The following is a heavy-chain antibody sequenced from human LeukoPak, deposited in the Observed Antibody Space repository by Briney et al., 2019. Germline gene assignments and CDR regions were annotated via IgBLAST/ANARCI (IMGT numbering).Heavy chain of an antibody. CDR3: VRGLPQYSGSGSWGY. J-gene: IGHJ4*02. CDR1: GYTFTSYY. CDR2: INPISGIT. D-gene: IGHD3-10*01. Sequence: ASVKVSCKASGYTFTSYYMHWVRQAPGQGLEWLGIINPISGITTYAQKFQGRVTMTRDTSTTTVYMELSNLRVDDSAVYFCVRGLPQYSGSGSWGYWGQGTLVSVSA. V-gene: IGHV1-46*01.